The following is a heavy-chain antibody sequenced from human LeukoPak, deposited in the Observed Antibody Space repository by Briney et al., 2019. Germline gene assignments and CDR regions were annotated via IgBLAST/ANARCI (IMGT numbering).Heavy chain of an antibody. CDR1: GYTFTGYY. J-gene: IGHJ4*02. Sequence: ASVKVSCQASGYTFTGYYMHWFRQAPGQGLEWMGWINPNSGGTNYAQKFQGRVTMTRDTSITTAYMNLSSLRSDDTALYYCARVSKGYCGGYCYSDYWGQGTLVTVSS. CDR3: ARVSKGYCGGYCYSDY. V-gene: IGHV1-2*02. D-gene: IGHD2-21*02. CDR2: INPNSGGT.